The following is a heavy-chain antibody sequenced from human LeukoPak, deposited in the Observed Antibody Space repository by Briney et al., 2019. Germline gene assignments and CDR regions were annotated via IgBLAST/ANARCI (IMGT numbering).Heavy chain of an antibody. D-gene: IGHD5-18*01. V-gene: IGHV4-31*03. CDR1: GGSISSGGYY. J-gene: IGHJ4*02. CDR2: IYYSGST. CDR3: AGMGYSYDESDY. Sequence: SQTLSLTCTVSGGSISSGGYYWSWIRQHPGKGLEWIGYIYYSGSTYYNPSLKSRVTISVDTSKNQFSLKLSSVTAADTAVYYCAGMGYSYDESDYWGQGTLVTVSS.